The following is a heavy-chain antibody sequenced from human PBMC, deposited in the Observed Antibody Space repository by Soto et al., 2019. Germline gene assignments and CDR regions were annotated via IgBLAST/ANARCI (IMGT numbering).Heavy chain of an antibody. J-gene: IGHJ4*02. CDR1: GFTFSSYA. CDR3: VRWGQQLVGFDY. V-gene: IGHV3-30*14. CDR2: ISYDGSNK. Sequence: PGGSLRLSCAASGFTFSSYAMHWVRQAPGKGLEWVAVISYDGSNKYYADSVKGRFTISRDNSKNTLYLQMSSLRAEDTAVYYCVRWGQQLVGFDYWGQGTLVTVSS. D-gene: IGHD6-13*01.